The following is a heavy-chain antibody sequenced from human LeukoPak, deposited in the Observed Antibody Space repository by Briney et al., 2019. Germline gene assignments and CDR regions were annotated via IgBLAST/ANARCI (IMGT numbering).Heavy chain of an antibody. CDR1: GLIFGDYA. Sequence: GGSLRLSCAASGLIFGDYAMHWVRQAPGKGLEWVSGISWNSGGLGYADSVKGRFTISRDNAKNSLYLQMNSLGVEDTALYYCAKESAGGMDYWGQGTLVTVSS. J-gene: IGHJ4*02. V-gene: IGHV3-9*01. CDR2: ISWNSGGL. CDR3: AKESAGGMDY. D-gene: IGHD1-26*01.